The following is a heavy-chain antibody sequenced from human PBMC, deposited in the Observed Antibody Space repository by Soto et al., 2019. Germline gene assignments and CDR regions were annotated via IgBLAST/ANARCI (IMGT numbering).Heavy chain of an antibody. V-gene: IGHV3-23*01. CDR3: AKVVDPDYYYYYGMDV. CDR1: GFTFSSYA. D-gene: IGHD1-26*01. CDR2: SSGSGGST. Sequence: GGSLILSCAASGFTFSSYAMSWVRQAPGKGLEGGAASSGSGGSTYYADSVQGRCTIPRDNSKNTLYLQMNSLRAEDTAVYYCAKVVDPDYYYYYGMDVWGQGTTVTVSS. J-gene: IGHJ6*02.